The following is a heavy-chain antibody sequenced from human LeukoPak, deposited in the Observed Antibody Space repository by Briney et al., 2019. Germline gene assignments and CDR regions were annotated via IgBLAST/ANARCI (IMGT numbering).Heavy chain of an antibody. CDR1: GFIFNDYS. J-gene: IGHJ4*02. V-gene: IGHV3-48*04. CDR3: ARDHNYAFDN. Sequence: GGSLRLSCAASGFIFNDYSMNWVRQAPGKGLEWISYIGIDSGNTKYADSVKGRFTISEDNAKSSLYLQMNSLRVEDTAVYYCARDHNYAFDNWGQGTLVTVSS. D-gene: IGHD4-11*01. CDR2: IGIDSGNT.